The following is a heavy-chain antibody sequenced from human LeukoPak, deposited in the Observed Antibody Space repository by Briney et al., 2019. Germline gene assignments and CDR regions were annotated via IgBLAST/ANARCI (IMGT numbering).Heavy chain of an antibody. D-gene: IGHD1-26*01. V-gene: IGHV1-58*01. CDR2: IVVGSGNT. J-gene: IGHJ4*02. Sequence: ASVKVSCKASGFTFTSSAVQWVRQARGQRLEWIGWIVVGSGNTNYAQKFQERVTITRDMSTSTAYMELSSLRSEDTAVYYCAAARTVGATITPNDYWGQGTLVTVSS. CDR1: GFTFTSSA. CDR3: AAARTVGATITPNDY.